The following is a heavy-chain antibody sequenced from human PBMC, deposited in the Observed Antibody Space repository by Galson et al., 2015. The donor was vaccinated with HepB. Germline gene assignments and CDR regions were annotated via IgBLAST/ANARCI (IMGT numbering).Heavy chain of an antibody. D-gene: IGHD1-26*01. CDR2: VSTSGHNT. CDR1: GFTFSSYA. J-gene: IGHJ4*02. CDR3: AKVSGERFFDY. Sequence: SLRLSCAASGFTFSSYAMNWVRQAPGKGLEWVSTVSTSGHNTYYADSVKGRFTISRDTSKNTLYLQMNSLRAEDTAIYYCAKVSGERFFDYWGQGTLVTVSS. V-gene: IGHV3-23*01.